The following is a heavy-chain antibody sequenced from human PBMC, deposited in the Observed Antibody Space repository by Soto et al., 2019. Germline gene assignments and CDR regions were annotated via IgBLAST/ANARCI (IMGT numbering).Heavy chain of an antibody. CDR3: ASTYSSEGWYFDY. V-gene: IGHV3-23*01. J-gene: IGHJ4*02. Sequence: EVHLLESGGGLVQPGGSLRLSCAASGFTFSSYGMSWVRQAPGKGLEWVSSVSTGAETTDYADSVKGRFTITRDNTKNTLNLQMNSRRVEDTALYYGASTYSSEGWYFDYWGQGTLVTVSS. D-gene: IGHD6-25*01. CDR1: GFTFSSYG. CDR2: VSTGAETT.